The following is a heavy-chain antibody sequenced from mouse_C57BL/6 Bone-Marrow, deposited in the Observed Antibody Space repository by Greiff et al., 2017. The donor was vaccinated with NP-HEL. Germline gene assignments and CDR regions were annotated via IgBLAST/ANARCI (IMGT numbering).Heavy chain of an antibody. CDR3: ARSRSFYYDYDGNFGV. V-gene: IGHV1-69*01. D-gene: IGHD2-4*01. CDR2: IDPSDSYT. Sequence: QVQLQQPGAELVMPGASVKLSCKASGYTFTSYWMHWVKQRPGQGLEWIGEIDPSDSYTNYNQKFKGKSTLTVDKSSSTAYMQLSSLTSEDSAVYYCARSRSFYYDYDGNFGVWGTGTTVTVSS. J-gene: IGHJ1*03. CDR1: GYTFTSYW.